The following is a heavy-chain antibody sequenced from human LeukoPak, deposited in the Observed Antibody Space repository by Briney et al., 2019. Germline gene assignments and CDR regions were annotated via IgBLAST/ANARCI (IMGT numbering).Heavy chain of an antibody. D-gene: IGHD2-21*02. J-gene: IGHJ4*02. V-gene: IGHV3-9*01. CDR3: AKARGTQVTYYYFDY. CDR2: ISWNSGSI. Sequence: PGGSLRLSCAASGFTFDDYAMHWVRQAPGKGLGWVSGISWNSGSIGYADSVKGRFTISRDNAKNSLYLQMNSLRAEDTALYYCAKARGTQVTYYYFDYWGQGTLVTVSS. CDR1: GFTFDDYA.